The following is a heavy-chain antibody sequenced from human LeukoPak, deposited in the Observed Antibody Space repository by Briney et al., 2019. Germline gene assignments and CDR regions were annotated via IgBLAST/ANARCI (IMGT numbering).Heavy chain of an antibody. CDR2: ISSSTYYI. CDR3: VRIRAAAAEGALDI. J-gene: IGHJ3*02. Sequence: PGGSLRLSCAASGFTFRTYAMNWVRQAPGKGLEWVSSISSSTYYIYYADSVKGRFTLSRDNAKNSLYLQMNSLRADDSAVYYCVRIRAAAAEGALDIWGQGTMVTVSS. V-gene: IGHV3-21*01. CDR1: GFTFRTYA. D-gene: IGHD6-25*01.